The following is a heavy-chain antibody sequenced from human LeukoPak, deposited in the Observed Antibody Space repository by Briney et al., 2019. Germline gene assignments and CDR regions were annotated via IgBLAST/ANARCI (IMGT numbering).Heavy chain of an antibody. CDR1: GFTFSNYW. D-gene: IGHD1-20*01. Sequence: PGGSLRLSCAASGFTFSNYWMHWVRQAPGKGLVWVSRVNSDGSSTTYADSVKGRFTISRDNAKNTLYLQMSSLRAEDTAVYYCARGGVTGAPNYSWGQGTLVTVSS. CDR2: VNSDGSST. CDR3: ARGGVTGAPNYS. J-gene: IGHJ4*02. V-gene: IGHV3-74*01.